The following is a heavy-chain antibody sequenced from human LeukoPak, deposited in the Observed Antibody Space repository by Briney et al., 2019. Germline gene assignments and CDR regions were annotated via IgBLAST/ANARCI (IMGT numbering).Heavy chain of an antibody. V-gene: IGHV4-31*03. J-gene: IGHJ4*02. CDR3: ASIAARRVDY. CDR2: IYYSGST. CDR1: GGSISSGGYY. D-gene: IGHD6-6*01. Sequence: SETLSLTCTVSGGSISSGGYYWRWIRQHPGKGLEWIGYIYYSGSTYYNPSLKSRVTISVDTSKNQFSLKLSSVTAADTAVYCCASIAARRVDYWGQGTLVTVSS.